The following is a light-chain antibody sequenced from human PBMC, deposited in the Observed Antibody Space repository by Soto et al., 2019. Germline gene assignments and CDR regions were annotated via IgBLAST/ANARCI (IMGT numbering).Light chain of an antibody. J-gene: IGKJ1*01. CDR2: DAY. CDR1: QSVSSY. V-gene: IGKV3-11*01. Sequence: EIVLTQPPATLSLSPGERATLPCRASQSVSSYLAWYQQKPGQAPRLIIYDAYNRATGIPARFSGSGSGTDFTLTISSLETEDFAVYYGQQRSNWPPWTCGQGTKVDIK. CDR3: QQRSNWPPWT.